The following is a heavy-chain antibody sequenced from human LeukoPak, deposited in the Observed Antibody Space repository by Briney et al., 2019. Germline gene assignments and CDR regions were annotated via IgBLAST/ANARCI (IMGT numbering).Heavy chain of an antibody. CDR2: ISTSGRTI. D-gene: IGHD6-13*01. V-gene: IGHV3-48*04. CDR3: ARRAIAEGFDY. J-gene: IGHJ4*02. Sequence: GGSLRLSCAASGFTFSNYWMSWVRQAPGKGLEWVSYISTSGRTIYYADSVKGRFTISRDNAKNSLYLQMSSLRVEDTAVYYCARRAIAEGFDYWGQGTLVTVSS. CDR1: GFTFSNYW.